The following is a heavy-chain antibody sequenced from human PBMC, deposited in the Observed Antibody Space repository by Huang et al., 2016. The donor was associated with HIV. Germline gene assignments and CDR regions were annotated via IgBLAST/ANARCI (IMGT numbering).Heavy chain of an antibody. D-gene: IGHD2-15*01. CDR3: AKESRWFSDFDH. CDR1: GFKLRGFG. V-gene: IGHV3-30*18. Sequence: QVHLVESGGGVVQPGGSLRLSCAASGFKLRGFGMHWVRQAPGKGSEGVAVISYDGRSQFYTASVKGRFTIARDNSDNTLSLQMKGLRPDDTAVYYCAKESRWFSDFDHWGQGVLVSVSS. CDR2: ISYDGRSQ. J-gene: IGHJ4*02.